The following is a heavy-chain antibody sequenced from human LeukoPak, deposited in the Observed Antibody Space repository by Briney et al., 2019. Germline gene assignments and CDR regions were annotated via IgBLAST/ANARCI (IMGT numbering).Heavy chain of an antibody. D-gene: IGHD7-27*01. J-gene: IGHJ4*02. V-gene: IGHV3-30*04. CDR1: GFTFRSYA. Sequence: GGSLRLSCAAPGFTFRSYAMHWVRQAPGKGLEWVAVISYDGSNKYYADSVKGRFSISRDNSKNTLYLQMNSLRAEDTAVYYCAKDGGLWVSAHWGDSWGQGTLVTVSS. CDR3: AKDGGLWVSAHWGDS. CDR2: ISYDGSNK.